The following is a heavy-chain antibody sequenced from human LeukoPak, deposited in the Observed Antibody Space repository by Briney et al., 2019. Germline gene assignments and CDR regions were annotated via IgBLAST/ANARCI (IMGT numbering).Heavy chain of an antibody. CDR3: ARDIDYDSSGYFRWFDP. CDR2: IYYSGST. Sequence: SETLSLTCTVSGDSISSGGYYWSWIRQHPGKGLEWIGYIYYSGSTYYNPSLKSRVTISVDTSKNQFSLKLSSVTAADTAVYYCARDIDYDSSGYFRWFDPWGQGTLVTVSS. V-gene: IGHV4-31*03. CDR1: GDSISSGGYY. D-gene: IGHD3-22*01. J-gene: IGHJ5*02.